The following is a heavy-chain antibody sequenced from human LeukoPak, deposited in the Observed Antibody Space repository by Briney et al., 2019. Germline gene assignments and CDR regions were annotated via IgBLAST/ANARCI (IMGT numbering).Heavy chain of an antibody. Sequence: GGSLRLSCAASGFTFSSYAMSWVRQAPGKGLEWVSAISGSGGSTYCADSVKGRFTISRDNSKNTLYLQMNSLRAEDTAVYYCTKVQSRVAGPFDYWGQGTLVTVSS. V-gene: IGHV3-23*01. CDR3: TKVQSRVAGPFDY. CDR2: ISGSGGST. D-gene: IGHD6-19*01. CDR1: GFTFSSYA. J-gene: IGHJ4*02.